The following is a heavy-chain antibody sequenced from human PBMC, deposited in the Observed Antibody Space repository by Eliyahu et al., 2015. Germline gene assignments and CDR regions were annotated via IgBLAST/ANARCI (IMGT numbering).Heavy chain of an antibody. D-gene: IGHD3-3*01. J-gene: IGHJ4*02. CDR3: AKDYDFWSGYVDY. CDR2: ISYDGSNK. CDR1: GFPFSSYG. V-gene: IGHV3-30*18. Sequence: QVQLVESGGGVVQPGRSLXLSCAASGFPFSSYGMHWVRQAPGKGLEWVAVISYDGSNKYYADSVKGRFTISRDNSKNTLYLQMNSLRAEDTAVYYCAKDYDFWSGYVDYWGQGTLVTVSS.